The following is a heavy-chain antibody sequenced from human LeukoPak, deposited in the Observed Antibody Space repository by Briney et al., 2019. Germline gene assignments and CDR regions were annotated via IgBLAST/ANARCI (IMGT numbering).Heavy chain of an antibody. Sequence: GGSLRLSCAASGFTFSSYAMNWVRQAPGKGLEWVSTITGSGGSTYYADSVKGRFTISRDKPNNTLYLQMNSLRAEDTAVYYCTKETAVVGWYHGMDVWGQWTTVTVSS. V-gene: IGHV3-23*01. D-gene: IGHD6-19*01. CDR3: TKETAVVGWYHGMDV. J-gene: IGHJ6*02. CDR2: ITGSGGST. CDR1: GFTFSSYA.